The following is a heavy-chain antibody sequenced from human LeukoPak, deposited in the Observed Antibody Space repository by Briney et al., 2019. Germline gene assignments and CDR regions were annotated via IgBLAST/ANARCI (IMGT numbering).Heavy chain of an antibody. J-gene: IGHJ5*02. CDR3: AEGPGARGHFNWFDP. V-gene: IGHV3-48*03. Sequence: GGSLRLSCAASALSFSNYEMNWVRQAPGKGLEWISYVTASSTTIYYADSVKGRFTISRDNAKNSLYLQTNGLRGEDTAVYYCAEGPGARGHFNWFDPWGQGTLVTVSS. CDR2: VTASSTTI. D-gene: IGHD5-12*01. CDR1: ALSFSNYE.